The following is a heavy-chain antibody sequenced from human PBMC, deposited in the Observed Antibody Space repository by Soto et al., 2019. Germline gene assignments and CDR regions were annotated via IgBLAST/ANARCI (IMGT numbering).Heavy chain of an antibody. CDR1: VDSISSSSYY. CDR3: ARHPRNGRNTWDESFDI. V-gene: IGHV4-39*01. Sequence: SETLSLTCTVSVDSISSSSYYWDWIRQPPGKGLEWIGNVYYSGNNHYNPSFKSRVTMSADTSKNQFSLRLSSVTAADTAVYYCARHPRNGRNTWDESFDIWGQGTMVT. D-gene: IGHD1-1*01. CDR2: VYYSGNN. J-gene: IGHJ3*02.